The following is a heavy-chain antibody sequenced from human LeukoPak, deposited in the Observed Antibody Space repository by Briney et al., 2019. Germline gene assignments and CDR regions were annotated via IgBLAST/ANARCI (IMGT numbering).Heavy chain of an antibody. J-gene: IGHJ6*02. CDR2: IYSGGST. CDR3: ARDCSSTSCYPYYGMDV. CDR1: GFTVSGNY. D-gene: IGHD2-2*01. Sequence: TGGSLRLSCAASGFTVSGNYMSWARQAPGKGLEWVSIIYSGGSTYYADSVKGRFTISRDNSKNTLYLQLNSLRAEDTAVYYCARDCSSTSCYPYYGMDVWGQGTTVTVSS. V-gene: IGHV3-53*01.